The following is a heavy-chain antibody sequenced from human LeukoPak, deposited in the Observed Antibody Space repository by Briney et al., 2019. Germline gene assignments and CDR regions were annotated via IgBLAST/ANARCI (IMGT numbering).Heavy chain of an antibody. Sequence: GGSLRLSCAASGFTFSSYSMNWVRQAPGKGLEWVSYISSSSSTIYYADSVEGRFTISRDNAKNSLYLQMNSLRAEDTAVYYCARDHQFWSGYYTSAGIDYWGQGTLVTVSS. CDR3: ARDHQFWSGYYTSAGIDY. CDR2: ISSSSSTI. D-gene: IGHD3-3*01. J-gene: IGHJ4*02. CDR1: GFTFSSYS. V-gene: IGHV3-48*01.